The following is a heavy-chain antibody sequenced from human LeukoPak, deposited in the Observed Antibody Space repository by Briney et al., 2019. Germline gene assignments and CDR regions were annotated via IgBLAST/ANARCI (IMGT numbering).Heavy chain of an antibody. V-gene: IGHV1-2*02. CDR3: TLEGGSGSYYDY. CDR2: INPNSGGT. J-gene: IGHJ4*02. Sequence: ASVKVSCKASGYTFTGYYMHWVRQAPGQGLEWMGWINPNSGGTNYAQKFQGRVTMTWDTSISTAYMELSRLRSDDTAVYYCTLEGGSGSYYDYWGQGTLVTVSS. CDR1: GYTFTGYY. D-gene: IGHD3-10*01.